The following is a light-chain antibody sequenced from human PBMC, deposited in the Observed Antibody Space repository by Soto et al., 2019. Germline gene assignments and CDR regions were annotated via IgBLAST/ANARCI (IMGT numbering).Light chain of an antibody. J-gene: IGKJ4*01. Sequence: ETVLTQSPGTLSLSPGERATLSCRATRSVNNDYLAWYQQRPGLAPRLLIFGASGRATGIPDRFSGSGSGTDFTLTISRLEPEDFAIYYCQQYGTSPLTFGGGTKVEIK. V-gene: IGKV3-20*01. CDR1: RSVNNDY. CDR2: GAS. CDR3: QQYGTSPLT.